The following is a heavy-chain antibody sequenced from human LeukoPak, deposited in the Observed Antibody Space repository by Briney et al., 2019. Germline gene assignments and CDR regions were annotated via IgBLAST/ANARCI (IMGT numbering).Heavy chain of an antibody. J-gene: IGHJ4*02. V-gene: IGHV3-21*01. CDR3: AREEGWYYYDSSGYRYFDY. CDR1: GFTFSSYS. D-gene: IGHD3-22*01. Sequence: MTGGSLRLSCAASGFTFSSYSMNWARQAPGKGLEWVSSISSSSSYIYYADSVKGRFTISRDNAKNSLYLQMNSLRAEDTAVYYCAREEGWYYYDSSGYRYFDYWGQGTLVTVSS. CDR2: ISSSSSYI.